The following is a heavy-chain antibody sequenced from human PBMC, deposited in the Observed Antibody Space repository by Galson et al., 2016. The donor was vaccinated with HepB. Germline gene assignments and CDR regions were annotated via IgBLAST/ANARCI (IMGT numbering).Heavy chain of an antibody. CDR3: TCGRSPGAY. D-gene: IGHD3-16*02. Sequence: LRLSCAASGFTVSNNYMSWVRQAPGKGLGWVSLIYSGGSTSYADSVKGRFTISRDHFKNTLYLQMNSLRAEDTAVYFCTCGRSPGAYWGQGTLVTVSS. CDR1: GFTVSNNY. CDR2: IYSGGST. V-gene: IGHV3-53*01. J-gene: IGHJ4*02.